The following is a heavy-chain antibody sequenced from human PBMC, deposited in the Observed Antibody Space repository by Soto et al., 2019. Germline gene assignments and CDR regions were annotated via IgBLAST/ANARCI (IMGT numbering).Heavy chain of an antibody. Sequence: EVQLVESGGNLVQRGGSLRLSCAASGFTFSIYSMNWVRQAPGKGLEWSAYITSGSRTIKYADSVKGRFTISRDDGKNSVYLQMDILRDEDTAVYYCARSVEGHFDYWGQGTVVTVSA. D-gene: IGHD6-19*01. V-gene: IGHV3-48*02. CDR3: ARSVEGHFDY. CDR2: ITSGSRTI. J-gene: IGHJ4*02. CDR1: GFTFSIYS.